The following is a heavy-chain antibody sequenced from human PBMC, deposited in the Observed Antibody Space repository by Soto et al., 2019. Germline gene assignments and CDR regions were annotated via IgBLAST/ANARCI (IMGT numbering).Heavy chain of an antibody. Sequence: ASVNVSCKASGYTFTSYYMHWVRRAPGEGLEWMGIINPSGGSTSYAQKFQGRVTMTRDTSTSTVYMELSSLRSGDTAVYYCARSLSSEVRGVIDPRFFGPDYYCYGMDVWGQGTTVTVSS. J-gene: IGHJ6*02. CDR3: ARSLSSEVRGVIDPRFFGPDYYCYGMDV. D-gene: IGHD3-10*01. CDR2: INPSGGST. V-gene: IGHV1-46*01. CDR1: GYTFTSYY.